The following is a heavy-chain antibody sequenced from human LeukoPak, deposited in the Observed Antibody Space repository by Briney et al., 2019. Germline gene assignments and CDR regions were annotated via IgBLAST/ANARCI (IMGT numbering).Heavy chain of an antibody. CDR1: GFTFSSYA. J-gene: IGHJ4*02. CDR2: ISSSSSYI. CDR3: ARDPNYYYNSGPKDY. Sequence: EPGGSLGLSCAASGFTFSSYAMSWVRQAPGKGLEWVSSISSSSSYIYYADSVKGRFTISRDNAKNSLYLQMNSLRAEDTAVYYCARDPNYYYNSGPKDYRGQGTLVTVSS. V-gene: IGHV3-21*01. D-gene: IGHD3-22*01.